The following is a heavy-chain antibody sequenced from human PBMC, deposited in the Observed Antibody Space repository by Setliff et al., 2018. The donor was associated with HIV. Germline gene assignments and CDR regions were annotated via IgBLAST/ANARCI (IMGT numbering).Heavy chain of an antibody. V-gene: IGHV4-59*11. J-gene: IGHJ6*03. Sequence: ETLSLTCTVSGGSIENLYWTWIRQPSGRGLEWIGYVYSTGSTKYNPSLKSRATMSDDTSKNQISLTLTSVSAADTAVYYCASTSMGMTRKPISYYHMDVWGHGITVTVSS. CDR3: ASTSMGMTRKPISYYHMDV. CDR2: VYSTGST. CDR1: GGSIENLY. D-gene: IGHD7-27*01.